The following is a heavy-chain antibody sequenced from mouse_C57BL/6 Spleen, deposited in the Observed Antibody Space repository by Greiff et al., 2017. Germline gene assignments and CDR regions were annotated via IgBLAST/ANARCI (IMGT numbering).Heavy chain of an antibody. J-gene: IGHJ3*01. Sequence: EVQRVESEGGLVQPGSSMKLSCTASGFTFSEYYMAWVRQVPEKGLEWVANINYDGSSTYYLDSLKSRFIISRDNAKNILYLQMSSLKSEDTATYYCARDRYYYGSSYGFAYWGQGTLVTVSA. CDR2: INYDGSST. CDR1: GFTFSEYY. CDR3: ARDRYYYGSSYGFAY. D-gene: IGHD1-1*01. V-gene: IGHV5-16*01.